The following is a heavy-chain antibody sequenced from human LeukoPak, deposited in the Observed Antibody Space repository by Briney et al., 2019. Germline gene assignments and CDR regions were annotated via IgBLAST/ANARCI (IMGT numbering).Heavy chain of an antibody. Sequence: SETLSLTCAVYGGSSSGYYWSWIRQPPGKGLEWIGEINHSGSTNYNPSLKSRVTISVDTSENQFSLKLSSVTAADTAVYYCARNVVNIVATTIYYYYGMDVWGQGTTVTVSS. CDR2: INHSGST. V-gene: IGHV4-34*01. CDR1: GGSSSGYY. D-gene: IGHD5-12*01. J-gene: IGHJ6*02. CDR3: ARNVVNIVATTIYYYYGMDV.